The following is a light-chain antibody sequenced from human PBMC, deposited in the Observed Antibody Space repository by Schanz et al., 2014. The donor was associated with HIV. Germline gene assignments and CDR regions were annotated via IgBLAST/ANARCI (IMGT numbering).Light chain of an antibody. J-gene: IGLJ3*02. CDR3: SSFAGSNIPWV. CDR1: SSDVGGYSF. V-gene: IGLV2-14*03. CDR2: DVS. Sequence: QSALTQPASVSGSPGQSITISCTGTSSDVGGYSFAPWYQQHPGKAPKLMLYDVSDRPSGVPDRFSGSKSGSTASLTVSGLQPEDEADYYCSSFAGSNIPWVFGGGTKLTVL.